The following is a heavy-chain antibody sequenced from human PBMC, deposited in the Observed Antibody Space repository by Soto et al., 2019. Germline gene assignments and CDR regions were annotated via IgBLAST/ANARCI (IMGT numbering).Heavy chain of an antibody. CDR2: IIPIFGTA. D-gene: IGHD6-13*01. Sequence: QVQLVQSGAEVKKPASSVKVSCKASGGTFSSYAISWVRQAPGQGLEWMGGIIPIFGTANYAQKFQGRVTITADESTSPAYMGLSSLRSDDTAVYYCATRVQQLPRGGYYYYGMDVWGQGTTVTVSS. V-gene: IGHV1-69*01. J-gene: IGHJ6*02. CDR1: GGTFSSYA. CDR3: ATRVQQLPRGGYYYYGMDV.